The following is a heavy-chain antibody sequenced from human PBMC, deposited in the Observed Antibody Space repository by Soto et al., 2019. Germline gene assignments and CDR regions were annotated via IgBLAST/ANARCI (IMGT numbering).Heavy chain of an antibody. CDR1: GFTFSSYA. CDR3: ARDWVTTKY. Sequence: GGSLSLSCAASGFTFSSYAMHWVRQAPGKGLEYVSAISSNGGSTYYANSVKGRFTISRDNSKNTLYLQMGSLRAEDMAVYYCARDWVTTKYWGQGTLVTVSS. CDR2: ISSNGGST. V-gene: IGHV3-64*01. J-gene: IGHJ4*02. D-gene: IGHD4-17*01.